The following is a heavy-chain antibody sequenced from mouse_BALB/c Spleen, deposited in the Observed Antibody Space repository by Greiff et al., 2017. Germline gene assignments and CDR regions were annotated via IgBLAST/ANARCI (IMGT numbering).Heavy chain of an antibody. J-gene: IGHJ4*01. CDR2: INPSTGYT. D-gene: IGHD1-1*02. CDR3: ARGGGGPFYAMDY. CDR1: GYTFTSYW. Sequence: QVQLQQSGAELAKPGASVKMSCKASGYTFTSYWMHWVKQRPGQGLEWIGYINPSTGYTEYNQKFKDKATLTADKSSSTAYMQLSSLTSEDSAVYYCARGGGGPFYAMDYWGQGTSVTVSS. V-gene: IGHV1-7*01.